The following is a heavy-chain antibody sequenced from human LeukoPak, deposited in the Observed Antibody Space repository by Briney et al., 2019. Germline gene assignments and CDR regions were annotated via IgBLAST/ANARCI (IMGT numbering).Heavy chain of an antibody. J-gene: IGHJ6*03. Sequence: GGSLRLSCAASGFTFSSYSMNWVRQAPGKGLEWVSSISSSSSYIYYADSVKGRFTISRDNAKNSLYLQMNSLRAEDTAVYYCARDHYDFWSGYSIGAYYYYYMDVWGKGTTVTVSS. V-gene: IGHV3-21*01. CDR1: GFTFSSYS. D-gene: IGHD3-3*01. CDR2: ISSSSSYI. CDR3: ARDHYDFWSGYSIGAYYYYYMDV.